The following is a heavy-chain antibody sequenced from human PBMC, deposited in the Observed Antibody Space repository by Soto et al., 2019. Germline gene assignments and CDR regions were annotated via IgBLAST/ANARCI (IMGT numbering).Heavy chain of an antibody. J-gene: IGHJ4*02. CDR2: IQTKTNAYAT. CDR1: GSTFSGSA. V-gene: IGHV3-73*01. D-gene: IGHD5-18*01. CDR3: TCSLSGDTGLHY. Sequence: GGSLRLSCAASGSTFSGSAMHWVRQASGKGLEWVGRIQTKTNAYATAYAESVKGRFTISRDESKDTAYLQMNSLKAEDTAVYYCTCSLSGDTGLHYWGQGTLVTVSS.